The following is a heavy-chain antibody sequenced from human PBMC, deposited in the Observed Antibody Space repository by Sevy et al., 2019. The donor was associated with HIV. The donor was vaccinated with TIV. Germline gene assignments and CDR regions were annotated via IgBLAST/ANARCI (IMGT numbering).Heavy chain of an antibody. CDR2: ISALNGDT. D-gene: IGHD2-15*01. V-gene: IGHV1-18*01. J-gene: IGHJ4*02. Sequence: ASVKVSCKASGYTFSSYRITWVRQAPGQGPEWIGWISALNGDTNYAQKLQGRVTMTADTSTSTVYMDLRGLRSDDTAVYYCARAYCSGGGCYSLAYWGQGTLVTVSS. CDR3: ARAYCSGGGCYSLAY. CDR1: GYTFSSYR.